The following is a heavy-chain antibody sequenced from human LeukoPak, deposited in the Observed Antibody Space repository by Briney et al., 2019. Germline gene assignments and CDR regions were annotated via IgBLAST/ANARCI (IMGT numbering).Heavy chain of an antibody. Sequence: PSETLSLTCTVSGGSISSYYWSWIRQPPGKGLEWIGNIYYSGSTNYNPSLKSRVTISVDTSKNQFSLKLSSVTAADTAVYYCTRDKTVIEDAFDIWGQGTMVTVSS. CDR1: GGSISSYY. J-gene: IGHJ3*02. D-gene: IGHD3-16*02. V-gene: IGHV4-59*01. CDR2: IYYSGST. CDR3: TRDKTVIEDAFDI.